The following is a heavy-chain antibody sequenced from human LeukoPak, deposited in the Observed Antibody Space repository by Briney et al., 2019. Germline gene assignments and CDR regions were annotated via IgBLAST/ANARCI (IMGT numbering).Heavy chain of an antibody. Sequence: GGSLRLSCAASGFTFSSYWMSWVRQAPGKGLEWVANIKQDGSEKYYVDPVKGRFTISRDNAKNSLYLQMNSLRAEDTAVYYCANSIAAWKGYYYYGMDVWGQGTTVTVSS. CDR3: ANSIAAWKGYYYYGMDV. CDR1: GFTFSSYW. V-gene: IGHV3-7*01. CDR2: IKQDGSEK. D-gene: IGHD6-6*01. J-gene: IGHJ6*02.